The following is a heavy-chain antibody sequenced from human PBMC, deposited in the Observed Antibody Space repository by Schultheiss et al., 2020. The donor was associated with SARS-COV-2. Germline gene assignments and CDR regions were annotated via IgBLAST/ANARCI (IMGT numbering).Heavy chain of an antibody. Sequence: SETLSLTCTVSGGSISSGGYYWSWIRQHPGKGLEWIGYIYYSGSTYYNPSLKSRVTISVDRSKNQFSLKLSSVTAADTAAYYCARGPSITMIVVVLGGMDVWGQGTTVTVSS. D-gene: IGHD3-22*01. J-gene: IGHJ6*02. V-gene: IGHV4-31*03. CDR3: ARGPSITMIVVVLGGMDV. CDR1: GGSISSGGYY. CDR2: IYYSGST.